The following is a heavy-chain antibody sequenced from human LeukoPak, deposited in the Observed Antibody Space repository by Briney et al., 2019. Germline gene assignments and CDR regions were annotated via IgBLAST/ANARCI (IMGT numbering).Heavy chain of an antibody. J-gene: IGHJ5*02. CDR1: GGSFSGYY. V-gene: IGHV4-34*01. Sequence: SETLSLTCAVYGGSFSGYYWSWIRQPPGKGLEWIGEINHSGSTNYNPSLKSRVTISVDTSKNQFSLKLSSVTAADTAVYYCARGWGTVVTLGWFDPWGQGTLVTVSS. CDR3: ARGWGTVVTLGWFDP. D-gene: IGHD4-23*01. CDR2: INHSGST.